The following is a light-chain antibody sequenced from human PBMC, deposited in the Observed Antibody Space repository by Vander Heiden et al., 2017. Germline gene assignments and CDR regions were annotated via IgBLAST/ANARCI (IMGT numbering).Light chain of an antibody. Sequence: SYELTQEPSVSVSPGQTASINCSGDKLVDKSVSGYQQKQGQSHVLVHYKDSNRPSGISERFSVSTSATPATLTVSGTQALDEAYYSCQAWDSGLLVGGGTKVTVL. CDR1: KLVDKS. V-gene: IGLV3-1*01. CDR3: QAWDSGLL. CDR2: KDS. J-gene: IGLJ2*01.